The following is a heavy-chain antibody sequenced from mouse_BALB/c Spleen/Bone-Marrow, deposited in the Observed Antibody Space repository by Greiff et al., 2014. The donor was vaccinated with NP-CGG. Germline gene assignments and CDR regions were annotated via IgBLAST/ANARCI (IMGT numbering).Heavy chain of an antibody. V-gene: IGHV1-37*01. D-gene: IGHD1-1*02. J-gene: IGHJ2*01. Sequence: EVQLQQSGPELVKPGASVKISCTASGFSFTGYLMNWVKQSPGKSLEWIGRINPYNSDAFYNPKFKGKATLTVDKSSSTAHIDLLSLTAEDTAVYYCERYVCGCFDSWGQGTTLTVSS. CDR2: INPYNSDA. CDR3: ERYVCGCFDS. CDR1: GFSFTGYL.